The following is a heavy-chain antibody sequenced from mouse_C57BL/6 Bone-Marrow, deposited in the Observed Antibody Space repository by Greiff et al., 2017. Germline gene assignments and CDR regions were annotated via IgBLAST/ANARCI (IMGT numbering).Heavy chain of an antibody. V-gene: IGHV2-6*01. D-gene: IGHD1-1*01. J-gene: IGHJ3*01. Sequence: VQLKESGRGLVAPSQSLSITCTVSGFSLTSYGVDWVRQSPGKGLEWLGVIWGVGRTNSNSALKSRLSISKDNSKSQVFLKMNSLQPDDTAMYYCASLGYVSSYAWFAYWGQGTLVTVSA. CDR2: IWGVGRT. CDR3: ASLGYVSSYAWFAY. CDR1: GFSLTSYG.